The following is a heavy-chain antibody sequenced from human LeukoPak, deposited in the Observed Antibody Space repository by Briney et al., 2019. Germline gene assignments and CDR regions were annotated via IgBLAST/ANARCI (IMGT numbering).Heavy chain of an antibody. CDR1: GYTFTNYG. CDR3: ARDWDAMNTCFDP. D-gene: IGHD1-26*01. J-gene: IGHJ5*02. V-gene: IGHV1-18*01. CDR2: ISANSDIR. Sequence: ASVKVSCKASGYTFTNYGISWVRQAPGQGLEWMGWISANSDIRNYAQTLQGRFTMTTDTATTTAYMELNNLTFDDTAVYYCARDWDAMNTCFDPWGQGTPVTVSS.